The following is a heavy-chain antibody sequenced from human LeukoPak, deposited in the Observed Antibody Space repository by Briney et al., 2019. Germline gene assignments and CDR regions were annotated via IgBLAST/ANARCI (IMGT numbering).Heavy chain of an antibody. CDR2: IRYDGSNK. V-gene: IGHV3-30*02. Sequence: GGSLRLSCVASGFTFSSHSMNWVRQAPGKGLEWVTFIRYDGSNKYYAESVKGRFTISRDNSKNTLYLQMSSLRAEDTAVYYCAKAIHSSSSGVVDYWGQGTLVTVSS. CDR3: AKAIHSSSSGVVDY. J-gene: IGHJ4*02. CDR1: GFTFSSHS. D-gene: IGHD6-6*01.